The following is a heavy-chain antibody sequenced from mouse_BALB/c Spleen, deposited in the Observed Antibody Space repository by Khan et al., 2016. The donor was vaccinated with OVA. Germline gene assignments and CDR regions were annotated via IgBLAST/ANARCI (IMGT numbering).Heavy chain of an antibody. Sequence: QIQLVQSGPELKKPGETVRISCKASGYTFTTAGIQWVQKMPGKGLKWIGWINTHSGVPKYAEDFKGRFALSLDISVNTAYLQITNLKTEDTATYFCASGGAAYYRNDGGAMEYWGQGTSVTVSA. J-gene: IGHJ4*01. V-gene: IGHV9-4*02. CDR1: GYTFTTAG. CDR2: INTHSGVP. D-gene: IGHD2-14*01. CDR3: ASGGAAYYRNDGGAMEY.